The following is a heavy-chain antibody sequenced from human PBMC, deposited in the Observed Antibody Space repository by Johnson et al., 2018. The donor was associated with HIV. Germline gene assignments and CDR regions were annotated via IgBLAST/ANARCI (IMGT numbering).Heavy chain of an antibody. J-gene: IGHJ3*02. CDR1: GFTVSSNY. CDR2: IYSGGST. V-gene: IGHV3-66*02. CDR3: ARARGYSYGGYALDI. D-gene: IGHD5-18*01. Sequence: VQLVESGGGVLRRGGSLRLSCEGFGFTVSSNYMSWVRQAPGKGLEWVSVIYSGGSTYYADSVKGRFTISRDNSKNTLYLQMNSLRAEDTAVYYCARARGYSYGGYALDIWGQGTMVTVSS.